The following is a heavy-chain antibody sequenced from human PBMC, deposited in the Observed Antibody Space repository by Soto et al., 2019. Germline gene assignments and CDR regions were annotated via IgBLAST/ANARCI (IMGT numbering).Heavy chain of an antibody. J-gene: IGHJ4*02. CDR1: GFTFDDYA. D-gene: IGHD1-26*01. CDR3: VKDTYIMVGATHFDF. V-gene: IGHV3-9*01. CDR2: ISWNSDLI. Sequence: VQLVESGGGLVQPGRSLRLSSAASGFTFDDYAMHWVRQAPGKGLEWVSGISWNSDLIGYADSVKGRFTISRDNAKNSLHLQMNSLTTEDTALYYCVKDTYIMVGATHFDFWGQGTLVTVSS.